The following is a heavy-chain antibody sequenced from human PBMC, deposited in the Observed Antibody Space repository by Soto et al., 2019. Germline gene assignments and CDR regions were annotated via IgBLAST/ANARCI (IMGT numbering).Heavy chain of an antibody. Sequence: PGGSLRLSCVASGFIFSDYAMHWARQAPGKGLEWVALISPAATNQYYADSAKGRFTISRDNSKNTLYLQMNSLRPEDTGLYYCALDNSRFSPRLYHHSGPATLVAVSS. CDR2: ISPAATNQ. J-gene: IGHJ1*01. CDR3: ALDNSRFSPRLYHH. V-gene: IGHV3-30-3*01. CDR1: GFIFSDYA. D-gene: IGHD2-2*03.